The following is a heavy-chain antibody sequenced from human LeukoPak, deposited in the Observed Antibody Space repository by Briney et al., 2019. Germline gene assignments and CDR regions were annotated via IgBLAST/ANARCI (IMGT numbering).Heavy chain of an antibody. CDR2: ISYDGSNK. V-gene: IGHV3-30*03. CDR3: AGLRTFDY. J-gene: IGHJ4*02. D-gene: IGHD1-14*01. Sequence: GRSLRLSCAASGFTFSSYGMHWVRQAPGKGLEWVAVISYDGSNKYYADSVKGRFTISRDNSKNTLYLQMNSLRAEDTAVYYCAGLRTFDYWGQGTLVTVSS. CDR1: GFTFSSYG.